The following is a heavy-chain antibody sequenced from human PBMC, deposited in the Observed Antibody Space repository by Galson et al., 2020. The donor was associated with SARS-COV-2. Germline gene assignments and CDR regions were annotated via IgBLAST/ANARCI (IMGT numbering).Heavy chain of an antibody. V-gene: IGHV1-24*01. CDR1: GYTLTELS. Sequence: ASVKVSCKVSGYTLTELSMHWVRQAPGKGLEWMGGFDPEDGETIYAQKFQGRVTMTEDTSTDTAYMELSSLRSEDTAVYYCATTTLLWFGDVFYWFDPGGQGTLVTVSS. J-gene: IGHJ5*02. CDR3: ATTTLLWFGDVFYWFDP. CDR2: FDPEDGET. D-gene: IGHD3-10*01.